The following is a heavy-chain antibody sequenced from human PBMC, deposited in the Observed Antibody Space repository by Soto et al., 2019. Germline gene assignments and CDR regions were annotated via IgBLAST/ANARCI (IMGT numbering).Heavy chain of an antibody. Sequence: LILSRADYGFTFSGYDMQWFRQATVKGLEWVSAIGTAGDPYYPGSVECRFTISRENAKNSLYLQMNSLRAGDTAVYYCARDNPHEGMDVWGQGTTVTVYS. CDR1: GFTFSGYD. V-gene: IGHV3-13*05. CDR3: ARDNPHEGMDV. CDR2: IGTAGDP. J-gene: IGHJ6*01.